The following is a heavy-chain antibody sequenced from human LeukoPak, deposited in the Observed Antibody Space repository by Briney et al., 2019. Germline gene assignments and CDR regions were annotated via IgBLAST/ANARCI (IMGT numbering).Heavy chain of an antibody. CDR1: GGSISSYY. CDR3: ARPMTIGPRAMDV. V-gene: IGHV4-59*01. J-gene: IGHJ6*02. CDR2: IYYSGST. D-gene: IGHD4/OR15-4a*01. Sequence: SETLSLTCTVSGGSISSYYWGWIRQPPGKGLEWIGYIYYSGSTNYNPSLKSRVTISVDTSKNQFSLKLSSVTAADTAVYYCARPMTIGPRAMDVWGQGTTVTVSS.